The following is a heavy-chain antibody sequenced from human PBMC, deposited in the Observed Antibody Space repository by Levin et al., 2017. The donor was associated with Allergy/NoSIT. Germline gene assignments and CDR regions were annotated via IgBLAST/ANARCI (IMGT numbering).Heavy chain of an antibody. J-gene: IGHJ3*02. D-gene: IGHD3-3*01. V-gene: IGHV3-74*01. CDR3: AGVVGNNGSGAFDI. CDR2: INSDGTTT. Sequence: GESLKISCAASGFTFIGHWMHWIRQVPGKGLVWVSQINSDGTTTDYAGSVKGRFTISRDNAENAPYLQMNSLRAEDTAVCYCAGVVGNNGSGAFDIWGQGTMVTVST. CDR1: GFTFIGHW.